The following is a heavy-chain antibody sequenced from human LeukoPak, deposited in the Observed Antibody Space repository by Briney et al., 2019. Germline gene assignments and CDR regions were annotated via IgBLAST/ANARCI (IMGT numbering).Heavy chain of an antibody. V-gene: IGHV1-69*04. CDR1: GGTFSSYA. CDR2: IIPILGIA. Sequence: SVKVSCKASGGTFSSYAISWVRQAPGQGLEWMGRIIPILGIANYAQKFQGRVTITADESTSTAYMELSSLRSEDTAVYYCASHPYKAMPPHFDYWGQGTLVTVSS. CDR3: ASHPYKAMPPHFDY. J-gene: IGHJ4*02. D-gene: IGHD5-18*01.